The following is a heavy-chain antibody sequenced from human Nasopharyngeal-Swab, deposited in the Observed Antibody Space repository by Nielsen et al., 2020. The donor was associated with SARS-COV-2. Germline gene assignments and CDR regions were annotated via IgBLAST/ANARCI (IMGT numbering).Heavy chain of an antibody. CDR2: MNPNSGNT. V-gene: IGHV1-8*01. CDR1: GYTFTSYD. J-gene: IGHJ6*03. CDR3: ARGLIVATIFHYYYYMDV. D-gene: IGHD5-12*01. Sequence: ASVKVSCKASGYTFTSYDINWVRQATGQGLEWMGWMNPNSGNTGYAQKFQGRVTMTRNTSIGTAYMELSSLRSEDTAVYYCARGLIVATIFHYYYYMDVWGKGTTVTVSS.